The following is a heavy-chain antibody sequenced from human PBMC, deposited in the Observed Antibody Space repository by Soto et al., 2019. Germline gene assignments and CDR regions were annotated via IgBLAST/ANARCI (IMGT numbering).Heavy chain of an antibody. D-gene: IGHD3-10*01. J-gene: IGHJ4*02. Sequence: QMQLQESGPGLVKPSQTLSLTCTVSGGSISSGGYYWSWIRQHPGKGLEWIGYIYYSGSTYYNPSLKSRVTISVDTSKNQFSLKLSSVTAADTAVYDCARGGYYYGSGSYMGFDYWGQGTLVTVSS. CDR3: ARGGYYYGSGSYMGFDY. V-gene: IGHV4-31*03. CDR2: IYYSGST. CDR1: GGSISSGGYY.